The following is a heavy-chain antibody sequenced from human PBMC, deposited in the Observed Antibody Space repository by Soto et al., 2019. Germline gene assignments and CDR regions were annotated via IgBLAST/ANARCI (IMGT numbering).Heavy chain of an antibody. CDR2: IYYSGST. V-gene: IGHV4-61*01. CDR1: GGSVSSGSYY. D-gene: IGHD2-8*01. CDR3: ASSKVLMLYAIGCYYYYGLDV. Sequence: PSETLSLTCTVSGGSVSSGSYYWSWIRQPPGKGLEWIGYIYYSGSTNYNPSLKSRVTISVDTSKNQFSLKLSSVTAADTAVYYCASSKVLMLYAIGCYYYYGLDVWGQGTTVTVSS. J-gene: IGHJ6*02.